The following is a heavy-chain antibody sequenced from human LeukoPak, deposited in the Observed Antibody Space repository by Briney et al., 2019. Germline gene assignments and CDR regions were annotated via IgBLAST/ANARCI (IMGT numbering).Heavy chain of an antibody. V-gene: IGHV3-23*01. J-gene: IGHJ3*02. CDR2: ISGSGGST. CDR1: GFTFSSYG. Sequence: GGSLRLSCAASGFTFSSYGMSWVRQAPGKGLEWVSAISGSGGSTYYADSVKGRFTISRDNSKNTPYLQMNSLRAEDTAVYYCAKVPADPSEPLPPHAFDIWGQGTMLTVFS. CDR3: AKVPADPSEPLPPHAFDI. D-gene: IGHD2-2*01.